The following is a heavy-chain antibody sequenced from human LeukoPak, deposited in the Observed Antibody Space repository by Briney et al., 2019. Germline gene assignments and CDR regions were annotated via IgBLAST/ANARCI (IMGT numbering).Heavy chain of an antibody. CDR3: ARDKYSNYGNWLVP. Sequence: SETLSLTSSVSGGSISGYYWSWIRQPAGKGLEWIGHIYNSGTINYNPSLKSRVTMSVDTSKNHFSLKLRSVTAADTAVYYCARDKYSNYGNWLVPWGQGTRVTVSS. CDR2: IYNSGTI. J-gene: IGHJ5*02. CDR1: GGSISGYY. V-gene: IGHV4-4*07. D-gene: IGHD4-11*01.